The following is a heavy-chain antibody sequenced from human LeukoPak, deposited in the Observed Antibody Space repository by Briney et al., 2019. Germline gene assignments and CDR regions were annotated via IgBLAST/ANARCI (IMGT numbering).Heavy chain of an antibody. J-gene: IGHJ4*02. CDR2: ISGSGGST. Sequence: GGSLRLSCAASGFTFSSYAMSWVRQAPGKGLEWVSAISGSGGSTYYADSVKGRFTISRDNSKNTLYLQMNSLRAEDTAVYYCAKVGVSGWYFFDYFDYWGQGILVTVSS. CDR3: AKVGVSGWYFFDYFDY. V-gene: IGHV3-23*01. CDR1: GFTFSSYA. D-gene: IGHD6-19*01.